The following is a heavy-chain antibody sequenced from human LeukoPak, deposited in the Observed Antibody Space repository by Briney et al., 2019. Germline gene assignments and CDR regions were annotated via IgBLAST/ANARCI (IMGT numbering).Heavy chain of an antibody. CDR3: AKEPREYCSSTSCPNWFDS. D-gene: IGHD2-2*01. V-gene: IGHV3-23*01. J-gene: IGHJ5*01. CDR2: ISASGGTT. Sequence: PGGSLRLSCVAPGFTFSNYAMSWVRQAPGKGLKRPSPISASGGTTYYADSVKGRFTISRDNSENTLFLQMNSLRAEDTAVYYCAKEPREYCSSTSCPNWFDSWGQGTPVTVSS. CDR1: GFTFSNYA.